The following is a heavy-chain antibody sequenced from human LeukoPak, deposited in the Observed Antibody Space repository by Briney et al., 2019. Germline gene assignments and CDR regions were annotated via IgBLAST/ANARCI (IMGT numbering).Heavy chain of an antibody. V-gene: IGHV4-59*01. CDR1: GGSISSYY. CDR3: ARAKPGSPPDY. J-gene: IGHJ4*02. Sequence: RASETLSLTCTVSGGSISSYYWSWIRQPQGKGLEYIGYVYDTGSTNYSPSLKSRVTISVDTSKNQFSLKLSSVTAADTAKYFCARAKPGSPPDYWGQGTLVTVSS. D-gene: IGHD3-10*01. CDR2: VYDTGST.